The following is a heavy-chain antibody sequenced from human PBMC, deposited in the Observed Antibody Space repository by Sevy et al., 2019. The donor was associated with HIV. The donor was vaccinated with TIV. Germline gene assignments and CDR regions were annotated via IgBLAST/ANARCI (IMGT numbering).Heavy chain of an antibody. J-gene: IGHJ4*02. CDR1: GFSFSIYS. V-gene: IGHV3-48*01. D-gene: IGHD5-12*01. CDR2: MSNTGSTI. Sequence: GGSLRLSCAASGFSFSIYSMNWVRQAPGRGLEWVSYMSNTGSTIHYADSVKGRFTISEDNAKNSLYLQMNSLRAEDTAVYYCASQRGGYERLYYFDYWGQGTLVTVSS. CDR3: ASQRGGYERLYYFDY.